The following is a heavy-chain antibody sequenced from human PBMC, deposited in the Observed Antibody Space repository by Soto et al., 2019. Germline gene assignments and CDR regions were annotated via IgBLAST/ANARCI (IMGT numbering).Heavy chain of an antibody. CDR3: AKDIGGSTITTFFHY. J-gene: IGHJ4*02. CDR1: GLSFDDYA. CDR2: ISWNSGRR. D-gene: IGHD4-4*01. Sequence: EAQLVESGGGLVQPGGSLRLSCEASGLSFDDYAMHWVRQAPGKGLEWVSGISWNSGRRDYADSVKGRFIISRDNAKNSLYLQMNSLRPEDTALYYCAKDIGGSTITTFFHYWGQGILVTVSS. V-gene: IGHV3-9*01.